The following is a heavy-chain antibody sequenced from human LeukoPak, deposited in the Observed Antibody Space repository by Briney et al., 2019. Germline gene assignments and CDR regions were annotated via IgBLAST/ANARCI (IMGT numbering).Heavy chain of an antibody. J-gene: IGHJ4*02. CDR3: ARGSSEEMATIAD. V-gene: IGHV1-18*01. D-gene: IGHD5-24*01. CDR1: GYTFTSYG. Sequence: GASVKVSCKASGYTFTSYGISWVRQAPGQGLEWMGWISAYNGNTNYAQKFQGRLTMTGDTSISTAYMELRGLTSDDTAVYFCARGSSEEMATIADWGQGTLVTVSS. CDR2: ISAYNGNT.